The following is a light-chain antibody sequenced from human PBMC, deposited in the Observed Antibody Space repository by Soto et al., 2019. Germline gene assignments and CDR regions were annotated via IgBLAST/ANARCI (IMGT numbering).Light chain of an antibody. CDR2: DAS. Sequence: DIQMTQSPSSLYASVGDRVTITCQASQDISNYLNWYQQKPGKAPKLLIYDASNLETEVPSMFSGSGSGTDFTVTISSLQPEDIETYYCQQYDNRPPLPFGGGTKVEIK. CDR1: QDISNY. CDR3: QQYDNRPPLP. V-gene: IGKV1-33*01. J-gene: IGKJ4*01.